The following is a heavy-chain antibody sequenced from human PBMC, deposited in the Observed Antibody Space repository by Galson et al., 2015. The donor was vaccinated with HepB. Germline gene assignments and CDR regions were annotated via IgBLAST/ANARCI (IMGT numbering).Heavy chain of an antibody. J-gene: IGHJ6*02. CDR2: ISGGVGTT. V-gene: IGHV3-23*01. CDR3: AKEGILLWRYGMDV. Sequence: SLRLSCAASGFTFNNYVMSWVRQAPGKGLEWVSSISGGVGTTYYGDSVKGRFRMSRDNSRTTLYLQMNSLRVEDTAIYYCAKEGILLWRYGMDVWGQGTTVTVSS. CDR1: GFTFNNYV. D-gene: IGHD3-10*01.